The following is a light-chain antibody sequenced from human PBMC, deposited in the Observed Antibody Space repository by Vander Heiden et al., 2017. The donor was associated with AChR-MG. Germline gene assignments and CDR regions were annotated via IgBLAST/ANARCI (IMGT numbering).Light chain of an antibody. CDR3: KKYNSAPQT. CDR1: QGISNY. J-gene: IGKJ1*01. CDR2: AAS. V-gene: IGKV1-27*01. Sequence: DIQMTPPPSSLSASVGDRVTITCRASQGISNYLSWYQQKPGKVPKLLIYAASTLQSGVPSRFSGSGSGTDFTLTISSLQPEDVATYYCKKYNSAPQTFGQGTKVEIK.